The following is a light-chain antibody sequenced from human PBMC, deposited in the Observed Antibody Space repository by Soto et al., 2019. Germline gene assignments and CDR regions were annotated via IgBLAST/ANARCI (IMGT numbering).Light chain of an antibody. CDR2: DAS. J-gene: IGKJ3*01. CDR1: QSIRSW. CDR3: QHYNEYSST. Sequence: DIQMTQSPSTLSASVGDRITITSRASQSIRSWLAWYQQKPEKAPTLLIYDASILESGVPSRFSGSGSGTEFTLTISSLHPDDFATYYCQHYNEYSSTFSPGTKVDIK. V-gene: IGKV1-5*01.